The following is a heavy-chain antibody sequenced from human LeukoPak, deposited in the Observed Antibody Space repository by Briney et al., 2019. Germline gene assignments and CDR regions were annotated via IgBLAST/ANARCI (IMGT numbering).Heavy chain of an antibody. CDR3: ARLWSGGEGY. V-gene: IGHV4-34*01. CDR1: AGSFSGYY. J-gene: IGHJ4*02. CDR2: IYHSGST. D-gene: IGHD4-17*01. Sequence: SETLSLTCAVYAGSFSGYYWSWIRQPPGKGLEWIGNIYHSGSTYYNPSLKSRVTISVDTSKNQFSLKLSSVTAADTAVYYCARLWSGGEGYWGQGTLVTVSS.